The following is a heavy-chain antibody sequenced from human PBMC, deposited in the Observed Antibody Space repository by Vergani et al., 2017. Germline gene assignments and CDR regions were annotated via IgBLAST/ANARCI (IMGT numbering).Heavy chain of an antibody. CDR3: ARDPRDGYNYKGLGFDY. CDR1: GCSISSGHYY. Sequence: QVQLQESGPGLVKPSQTLSLTCTVSGCSISSGHYYWSWIRQPPGKGLEWIGYIYYSGSTYYNPSLKSRVTISVDTSKNQFSLKLSSVTAADTAVYYCARDPRDGYNYKGLGFDYWGQGTLVTVSS. J-gene: IGHJ4*02. V-gene: IGHV4-30-4*08. CDR2: IYYSGST. D-gene: IGHD5-24*01.